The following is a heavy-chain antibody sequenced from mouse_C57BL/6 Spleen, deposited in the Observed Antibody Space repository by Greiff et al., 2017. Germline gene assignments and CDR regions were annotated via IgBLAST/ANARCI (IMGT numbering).Heavy chain of an antibody. D-gene: IGHD6-1*01. V-gene: IGHV5-4*01. CDR2: ISDGGSYT. CDR1: GFTFSSYA. J-gene: IGHJ3*01. CDR3: AREASHGGFAY. Sequence: EVKVVESGGGLVKPGGSLKLSCAASGFTFSSYAMSWVRQTPEKRLEWVATISDGGSYTYYPDNVKGRFTISRDNAKNNLYLQMSHLKSEDTAMYYCAREASHGGFAYWGQGTLVTVSA.